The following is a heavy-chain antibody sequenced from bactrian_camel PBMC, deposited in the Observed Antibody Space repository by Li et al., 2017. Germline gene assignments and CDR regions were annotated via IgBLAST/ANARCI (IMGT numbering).Heavy chain of an antibody. CDR2: IDIYGST. J-gene: IGHJ4*01. Sequence: HVQLVESGGGSVPVGGSLRLSCVSSVGYVFSSHCMGWFLQAPGKEREGVAAIDIYGSTTYADSVKGRFTISQDNAKNTLYLEMVSLTPEDSATYYCAADGDRYQCYWQSVTKYKILAQGTQVTVS. D-gene: IGHD1*01. CDR1: GYVFSSHC. V-gene: IGHV3S53*01.